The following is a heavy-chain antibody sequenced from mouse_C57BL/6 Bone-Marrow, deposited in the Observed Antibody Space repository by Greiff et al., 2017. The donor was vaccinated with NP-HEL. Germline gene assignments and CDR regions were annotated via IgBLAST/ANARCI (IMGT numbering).Heavy chain of an antibody. CDR2: IWSGGST. J-gene: IGHJ4*01. V-gene: IGHV2-2*01. Sequence: VKLMESGPGLVQPSQSLSITCTVSGFSLTSYGVHWVRQSPGKGLEWLGVIWSGGSTDYNAAFISRLSISKDNSKSQVFFKMNSLQADDTAIYYCASLTTVYYYYAMDYWGQGTSVTVSS. D-gene: IGHD1-1*01. CDR3: ASLTTVYYYYAMDY. CDR1: GFSLTSYG.